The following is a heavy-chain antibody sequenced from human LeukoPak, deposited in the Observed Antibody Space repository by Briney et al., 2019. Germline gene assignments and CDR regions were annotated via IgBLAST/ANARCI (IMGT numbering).Heavy chain of an antibody. CDR1: GYTFTNYG. Sequence: ASVKVSCKASGYTFTNYGISWVRQAPGQGLEWMGWISAYNGNTNYAQKLQGRVTMTTDTSTSTAYMELRSLRSDDTAVYYCARDDGGPYCSSTSCYFRSAFDIWGQGTMVTVSS. D-gene: IGHD2-2*01. CDR3: ARDDGGPYCSSTSCYFRSAFDI. J-gene: IGHJ3*02. V-gene: IGHV1-18*01. CDR2: ISAYNGNT.